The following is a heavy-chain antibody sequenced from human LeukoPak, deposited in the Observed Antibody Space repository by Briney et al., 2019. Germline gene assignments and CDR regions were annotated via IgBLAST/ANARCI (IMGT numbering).Heavy chain of an antibody. V-gene: IGHV3-21*04. CDR3: ARGATVVAATMSTGWFDP. CDR1: GFTFSSYS. CDR2: ISSSSSYI. J-gene: IGHJ5*02. D-gene: IGHD2-15*01. Sequence: GGSLRLSCAASGFTFSSYSMNWVRQAPGKGLEWVSSISSSSSYIYYADSVKGRFTISRDNAKNSLYLQMNSLRAEDTAVYYCARGATVVAATMSTGWFDPWGQGTLVTVSS.